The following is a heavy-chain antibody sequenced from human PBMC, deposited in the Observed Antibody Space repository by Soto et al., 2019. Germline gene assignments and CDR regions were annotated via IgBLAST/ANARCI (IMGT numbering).Heavy chain of an antibody. Sequence: PGGSLRLSCAASGFTFSSYAMSWVRQAPGKVLEWVSAISGSGGSTYYADSVKGRFTISRDNSKNTLYLQMNSLRAEDTAVYYCAKAPHCTNGVCYAVLDYWGQGTLVTVAS. J-gene: IGHJ4*02. CDR2: ISGSGGST. CDR3: AKAPHCTNGVCYAVLDY. D-gene: IGHD2-8*01. CDR1: GFTFSSYA. V-gene: IGHV3-23*01.